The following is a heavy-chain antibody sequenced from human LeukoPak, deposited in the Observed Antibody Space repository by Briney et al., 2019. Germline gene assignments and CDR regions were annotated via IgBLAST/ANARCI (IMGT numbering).Heavy chain of an antibody. D-gene: IGHD2-15*01. CDR2: ISYDGSNK. J-gene: IGHJ6*02. CDR1: GFTFSSYG. CDR3: AKGEGIVVVVAATQDYYGMDV. V-gene: IGHV3-30*18. Sequence: GGSLRLSCAASGFTFSSYGMHWVRQAPGKGLEWVAVISYDGSNKYYADSVKGRFTISRDNSKNTLYLQMNSLRAEDTAVYYCAKGEGIVVVVAATQDYYGMDVWGQGTTVTVSS.